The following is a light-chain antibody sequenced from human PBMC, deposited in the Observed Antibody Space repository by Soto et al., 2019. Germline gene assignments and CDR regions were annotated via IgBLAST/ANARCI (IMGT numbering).Light chain of an antibody. Sequence: PGARATLSCRASQSVTSFLAWYQQKPGQAPRLLIYDVSNRATGIPARFSGSGSGTDFTLTISSLEPEDFAVYYCQQRSNWPLTFGGGTKVEIK. CDR2: DVS. J-gene: IGKJ4*01. CDR3: QQRSNWPLT. CDR1: QSVTSF. V-gene: IGKV3-11*01.